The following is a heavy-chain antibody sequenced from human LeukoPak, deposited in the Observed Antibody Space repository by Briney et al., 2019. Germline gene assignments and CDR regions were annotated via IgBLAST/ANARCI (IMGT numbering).Heavy chain of an antibody. CDR2: INWNGGST. J-gene: IGHJ4*02. V-gene: IGHV3-20*04. D-gene: IGHD4-23*01. CDR3: ARDYGGSSPFDY. Sequence: RAGGSLRLSCAASGFTFDDYGMSWVRQAPGKGLEWVSGINWNGGSTGYADSVKGRFTISRDNAKNSLYLHMNSLRAEDTAVYYCARDYGGSSPFDYWGQGTLVTVSS. CDR1: GFTFDDYG.